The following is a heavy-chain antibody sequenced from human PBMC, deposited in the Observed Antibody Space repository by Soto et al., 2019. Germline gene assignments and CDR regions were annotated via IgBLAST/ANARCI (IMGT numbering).Heavy chain of an antibody. J-gene: IGHJ4*02. Sequence: GGSLRLSCAASGFTFSSYSMNWVRQAPGKGLEWVSSISSSSSYIYYADSVKGRFTITRDNAKNSLYLQMNSLRAEDTAVYYCARGAAMVPSGNWGQGTLVTVSS. V-gene: IGHV3-21*01. CDR2: ISSSSSYI. CDR3: ARGAAMVPSGN. CDR1: GFTFSSYS. D-gene: IGHD5-18*01.